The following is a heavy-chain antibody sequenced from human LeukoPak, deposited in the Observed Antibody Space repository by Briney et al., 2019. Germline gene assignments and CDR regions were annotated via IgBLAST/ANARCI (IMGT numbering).Heavy chain of an antibody. D-gene: IGHD6-13*01. CDR3: ARVLAAAGHFDY. CDR1: GGSISSSSYY. Sequence: SETLSLTCTVSGGSISSSSYYWGWIRQPPGKGLEWIGSIYHSGNTYYNPSLKSRVTISVDTSKNQFSLKLSSVTAADTAVYYCARVLAAAGHFDYWGQGTLVTVSS. J-gene: IGHJ4*02. CDR2: IYHSGNT. V-gene: IGHV4-39*07.